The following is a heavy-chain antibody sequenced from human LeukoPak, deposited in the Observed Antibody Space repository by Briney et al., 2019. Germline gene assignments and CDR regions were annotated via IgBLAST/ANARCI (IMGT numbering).Heavy chain of an antibody. J-gene: IGHJ4*02. V-gene: IGHV4-31*03. Sequence: SQTLSLTCTVSGGSISSGGYYWSWIRQHPGKGLEWIGYIYYSGSTYYNPSLKSRVTISVDTSKNQFSLKLSSVTAADTAVYYCARGVYIAAAQYAYWGQGTLVTVSS. CDR1: GGSISSGGYY. CDR3: ARGVYIAAAQYAY. CDR2: IYYSGST. D-gene: IGHD6-13*01.